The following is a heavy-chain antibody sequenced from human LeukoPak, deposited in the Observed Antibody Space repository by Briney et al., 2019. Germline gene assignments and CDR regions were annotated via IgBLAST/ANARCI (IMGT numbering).Heavy chain of an antibody. CDR2: ISYDGRNK. Sequence: GRSLRLSCAASGITLSSFSMHWVRQAPGRGLEWVAVISYDGRNKLYADSVKGRFTVSRDNAKNSLYLQMSSLRDEDTAVYYCARANGMDVWGQGTTVTVSS. V-gene: IGHV3-30*04. CDR1: GITLSSFS. J-gene: IGHJ6*02. CDR3: ARANGMDV.